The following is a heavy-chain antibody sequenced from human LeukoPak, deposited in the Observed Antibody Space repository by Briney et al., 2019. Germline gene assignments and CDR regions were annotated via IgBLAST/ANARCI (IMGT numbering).Heavy chain of an antibody. CDR2: ISSSSSYI. J-gene: IGHJ4*02. V-gene: IGHV3-21*01. CDR3: ARDNPYSSSWKY. CDR1: GFTLSSYS. Sequence: PGGSLRLSCAGSGFTLSSYSMNWVRQAPGKGLEWVSSISSSSSYIYYADSVKGRFTISRDNAKNSLYLQMNSLRAEDTAVYYSARDNPYSSSWKYWGQGTLVTVSS. D-gene: IGHD6-13*01.